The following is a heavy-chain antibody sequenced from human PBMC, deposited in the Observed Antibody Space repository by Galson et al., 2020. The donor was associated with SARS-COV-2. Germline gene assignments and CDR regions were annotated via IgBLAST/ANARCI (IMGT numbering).Heavy chain of an antibody. V-gene: IGHV3-30*04. D-gene: IGHD2-2*01. CDR3: ARGRAYQLLFGDSWFDP. CDR1: GFTFSSYA. J-gene: IGHJ5*02. CDR2: ISYDGSNK. Sequence: GGSLRLSCAASGFTFSSYAMHWVRQAPGKGLEWVAVISYDGSNKYYADSVKGRFTISRDNSKNTLYLQMNSLRAEDTAVYYCARGRAYQLLFGDSWFDPWGQGTLVTVSS.